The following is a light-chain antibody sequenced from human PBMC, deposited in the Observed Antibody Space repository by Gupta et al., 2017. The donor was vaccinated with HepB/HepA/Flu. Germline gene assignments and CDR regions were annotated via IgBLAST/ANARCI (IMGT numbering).Light chain of an antibody. CDR1: QSVGNN. Sequence: EIIMTQSPATLSVSPGERATLSCRASQSVGNNLAWYQHIASQAPRLLIFGASTRAARIPARFSGSGSGTDFTLTISSLQSEDFATYYCQHANNLPISFGGGTKLEIK. CDR3: QHANNLPIS. J-gene: IGKJ4*01. CDR2: GAS. V-gene: IGKV3-15*01.